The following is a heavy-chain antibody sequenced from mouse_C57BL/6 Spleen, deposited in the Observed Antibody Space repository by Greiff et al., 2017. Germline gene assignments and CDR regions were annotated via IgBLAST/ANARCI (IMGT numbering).Heavy chain of an antibody. Sequence: QVQLKQPGAELVRPGSSVKLSCKASGYTFTSYWMHWVKQRPIQGLEWIGNIDPSDSETHYNQKFKDKATLTVDKSSSTAYMQLSSLTSEDSAVYYCARDYSNYGFAYWGQGTLVTVSA. CDR2: IDPSDSET. CDR3: ARDYSNYGFAY. D-gene: IGHD2-5*01. CDR1: GYTFTSYW. J-gene: IGHJ3*01. V-gene: IGHV1-52*01.